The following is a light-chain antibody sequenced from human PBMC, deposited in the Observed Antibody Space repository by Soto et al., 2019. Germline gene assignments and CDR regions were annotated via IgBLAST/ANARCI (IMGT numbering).Light chain of an antibody. CDR3: QQYGGSPRVT. V-gene: IGKV3-20*01. CDR2: GAS. CDR1: QSVTSNY. J-gene: IGKJ4*01. Sequence: EIVLTQSPGTLSLSPGERVTLSCRASQSVTSNYFAWYQQKPGQAPRLLIYGASSRATGIPDRFSGSGSGTDFTLTISRLEPEDFAVYYCQQYGGSPRVTFGGGTKVEIK.